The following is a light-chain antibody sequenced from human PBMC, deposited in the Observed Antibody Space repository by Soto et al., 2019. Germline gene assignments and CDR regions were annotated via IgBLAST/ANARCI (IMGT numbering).Light chain of an antibody. J-gene: IGLJ3*02. CDR1: NSNIGNNF. V-gene: IGLV1-51*01. CDR2: DNN. Sequence: QSVLTQPPSVSAAPGQRVTISCSGSNSNIGNNFVSWYQQLPGTVPKLLIYDNNKRPSGIPDRFSGSKSGTSATLGITGLQTGDEADYYCGTWDDSLSAWVFGGGTKVTVL. CDR3: GTWDDSLSAWV.